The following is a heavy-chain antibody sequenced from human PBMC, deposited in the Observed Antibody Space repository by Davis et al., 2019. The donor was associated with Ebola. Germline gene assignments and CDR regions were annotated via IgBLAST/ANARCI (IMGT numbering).Heavy chain of an antibody. CDR2: IYPGDSDT. CDR3: ARPGLYYDFWSGYHHDAFDI. J-gene: IGHJ3*02. V-gene: IGHV5-51*01. CDR1: GYSFTSYW. D-gene: IGHD3-3*01. Sequence: GESLKISCKGSGYSFTSYWIGWVRQMPGKGLEWMGIIYPGDSDTRYSPSFQGQVTISADKSISTAYLQWSSLKASDTAMYYCARPGLYYDFWSGYHHDAFDIWGQGTMVTVSS.